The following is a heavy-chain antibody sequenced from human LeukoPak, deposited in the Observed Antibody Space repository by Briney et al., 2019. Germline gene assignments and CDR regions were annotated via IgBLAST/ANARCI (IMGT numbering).Heavy chain of an antibody. V-gene: IGHV5-51*01. J-gene: IGHJ4*02. Sequence: PGESLKISCKGSGYSFTTYWIGWVRQMPGNGLEWMGIIYPGDSDTRYSPSFQGQVTISADRSISTAYLQWSSLKASDTAIYYCAREIVTGGYNFGFSYWGQGTLVTVSS. CDR2: IYPGDSDT. CDR3: AREIVTGGYNFGFSY. D-gene: IGHD5-24*01. CDR1: GYSFTTYW.